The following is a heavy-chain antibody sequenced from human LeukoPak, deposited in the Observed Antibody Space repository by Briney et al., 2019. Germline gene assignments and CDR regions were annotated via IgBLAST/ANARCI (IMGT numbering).Heavy chain of an antibody. D-gene: IGHD6-13*01. V-gene: IGHV4-59*01. J-gene: IGHJ6*03. Sequence: RPSETLSLTCTVSGGSISSYYWSWIRQPPGKGLEWIGYIYYSGSTNYNPSLKSRVTISVDTSKNQFSLKLSSVTAADTAVYYCASYGSSFHRYYYMDVWGKGTTVTVSS. CDR1: GGSISSYY. CDR2: IYYSGST. CDR3: ASYGSSFHRYYYMDV.